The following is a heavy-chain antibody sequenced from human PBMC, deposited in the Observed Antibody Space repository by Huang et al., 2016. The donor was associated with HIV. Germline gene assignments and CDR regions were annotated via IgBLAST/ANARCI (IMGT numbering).Heavy chain of an antibody. V-gene: IGHV4-34*01. CDR2: INHSEST. J-gene: IGHJ6*03. CDR1: GGSFSGYY. CDR3: ARGQGGYYYYYMDV. Sequence: QVQLQQWGAGLLRPSEPLSLTCAVYGGSFSGYYGTWIRQTPGKGLVWIGEINHSESTNYNPSLKSRVTISVDTSRNQFSLTLTSVTAADTAVYYCARGQGGYYYYYMDVWGKGTTVTVSS.